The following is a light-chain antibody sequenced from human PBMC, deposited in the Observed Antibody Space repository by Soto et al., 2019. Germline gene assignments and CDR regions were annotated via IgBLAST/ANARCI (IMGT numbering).Light chain of an antibody. CDR3: QHYQSGHPIT. Sequence: IVLTQSRRALSFSQGERATLSCRASQSVSSSYLAWYQQKPGQAPRLLIYGASSRATGIPDRFTGSGSETSFTLTISRLEPEDFALYYCQHYQSGHPITFGQGTLLEIK. CDR1: QSVSSSY. J-gene: IGKJ5*01. V-gene: IGKV3-20*01. CDR2: GAS.